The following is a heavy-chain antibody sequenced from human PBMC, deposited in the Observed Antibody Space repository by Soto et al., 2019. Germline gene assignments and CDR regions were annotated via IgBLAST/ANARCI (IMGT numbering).Heavy chain of an antibody. Sequence: SETLSLTCTVSGGSISSGGYYWSWIRQHPGKDLEWIGYIYYSGSTNYNPSLKRRVTISVDTSKNQFALKLSSVTPADTAVYYCARAGRSWYGYYYYGMDVWGQGTTVSVSS. V-gene: IGHV4-61*08. J-gene: IGHJ6*02. CDR2: IYYSGST. D-gene: IGHD6-13*01. CDR1: GGSISSGGYY. CDR3: ARAGRSWYGYYYYGMDV.